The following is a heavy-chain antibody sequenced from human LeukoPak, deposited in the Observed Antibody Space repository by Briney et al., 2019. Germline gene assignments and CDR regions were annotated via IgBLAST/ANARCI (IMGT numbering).Heavy chain of an antibody. J-gene: IGHJ4*02. CDR1: GYSFTSYW. V-gene: IGHV5-51*01. CDR3: ARHEGGYVDY. D-gene: IGHD1-26*01. Sequence: ESXQISCQGSGYSFTSYWIGWVRQLPGEGLEWMGIIYPGDSDTRYSPSFQGQVTISADKSITTAYLQWSSLKASDTAMYYCARHEGGYVDYWGQGTLVTVSS. CDR2: IYPGDSDT.